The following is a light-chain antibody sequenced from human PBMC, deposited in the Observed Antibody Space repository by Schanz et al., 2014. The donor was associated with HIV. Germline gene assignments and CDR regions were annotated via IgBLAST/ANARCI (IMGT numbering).Light chain of an antibody. CDR3: SSYPGSNNVL. CDR2: SNN. V-gene: IGLV1-44*01. Sequence: QSVLTQPPSASGTPGQRVTISCSGSRSNIGRNTVHWYQQLPRTAPKLLIYSNNQRPSGVPDRFSGSKSGTSASLAVTGLQAEDEADYYCSSYPGSNNVLFGGGTKLTVL. CDR1: RSNIGRNT. J-gene: IGLJ2*01.